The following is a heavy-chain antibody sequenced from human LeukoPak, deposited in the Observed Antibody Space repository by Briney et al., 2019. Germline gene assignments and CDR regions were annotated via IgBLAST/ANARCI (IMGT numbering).Heavy chain of an antibody. Sequence: PSETLSLTCAVYGGFLSGYYWSWLRQPPGKGLEGIGEINHSGSTNYNPSLKSRVPIPVDTSKHQCSLKLRSVTAADTALYYCARGLGTLLGYWGQGTLVTVSS. CDR3: ARGLGTLLGY. CDR2: INHSGST. J-gene: IGHJ4*02. D-gene: IGHD1-26*01. V-gene: IGHV4-34*01. CDR1: GGFLSGYY.